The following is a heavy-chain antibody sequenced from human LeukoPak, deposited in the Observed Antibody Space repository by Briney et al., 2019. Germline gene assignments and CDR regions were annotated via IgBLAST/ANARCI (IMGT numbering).Heavy chain of an antibody. Sequence: GASVKVSCKASGYTFTSHYLHWVRQAPGQGLEWMGIINPSVDSTSYAQKFQDRVTMTRDTSTSTVYMELSSLRSEDTAVYFCAAVDRATYRNYAYWGQGTLDTVSS. J-gene: IGHJ4*02. CDR2: INPSVDST. D-gene: IGHD4-11*01. V-gene: IGHV1-46*01. CDR1: GYTFTSHY. CDR3: AAVDRATYRNYAY.